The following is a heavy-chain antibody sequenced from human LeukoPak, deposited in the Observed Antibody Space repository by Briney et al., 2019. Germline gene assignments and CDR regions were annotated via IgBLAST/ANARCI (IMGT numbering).Heavy chain of an antibody. CDR1: GFTFSSYA. CDR2: ISGSGGST. Sequence: GGSLRLSCAASGFTFSSYAMSWVRQAPGKGLEWVSAISGSGGSTYYADSVKGRFTISRDNSKNTLYLQMNSLRAEDTAVYYCTYFGYSYGPFDYWGQGPLVTVSS. D-gene: IGHD5-18*01. CDR3: TYFGYSYGPFDY. V-gene: IGHV3-23*01. J-gene: IGHJ4*02.